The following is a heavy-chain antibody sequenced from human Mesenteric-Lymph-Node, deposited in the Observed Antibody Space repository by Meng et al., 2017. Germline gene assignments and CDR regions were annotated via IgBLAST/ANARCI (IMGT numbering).Heavy chain of an antibody. CDR3: ASFDHIPRRNYFDY. D-gene: IGHD2-21*01. Sequence: QVQLQESGHGLVKPSETLSLTCTVSGGSMSSGNYCWSWNREAPGKDLEWIGYIHHSGSSYYNPSLKSRVSISVDTSKYQFSLNLDSMTAADTAVYYCASFDHIPRRNYFDYWGQGTLVTVSS. CDR1: GGSMSSGNYC. J-gene: IGHJ4*02. CDR2: IHHSGSS. V-gene: IGHV4-30-4*01.